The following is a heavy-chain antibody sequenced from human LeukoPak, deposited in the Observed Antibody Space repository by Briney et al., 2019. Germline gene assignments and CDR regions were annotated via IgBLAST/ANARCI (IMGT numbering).Heavy chain of an antibody. Sequence: ASVKVSCKASGYTFTSYGISWVRQAPRQGLEWMGWISAYNGNTNYAQKLQGRVTMTTDTSTSTAYMELRSLRSDDTAVYYCARDHYDFWSGYPVSFDPWGQGTLVTVSS. CDR1: GYTFTSYG. J-gene: IGHJ5*02. CDR2: ISAYNGNT. D-gene: IGHD3-3*01. CDR3: ARDHYDFWSGYPVSFDP. V-gene: IGHV1-18*01.